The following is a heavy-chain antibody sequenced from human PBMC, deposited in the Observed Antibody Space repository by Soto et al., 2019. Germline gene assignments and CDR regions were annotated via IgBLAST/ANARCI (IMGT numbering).Heavy chain of an antibody. D-gene: IGHD1-1*01. J-gene: IGHJ3*02. CDR1: GGTFSTDT. CDR2: IIPNIGGT. CDR3: ARGVQLERNAFDI. V-gene: IGHV1-2*04. Sequence: ASVKVSCKASGGTFSTDTVSWVRQAPGQGFEWMGWIIPNIGGTNYAQKFQGWVTMTRDTSISTAYMELSRPRSDDTAVYYCARGVQLERNAFDIWGQGTMVTVSS.